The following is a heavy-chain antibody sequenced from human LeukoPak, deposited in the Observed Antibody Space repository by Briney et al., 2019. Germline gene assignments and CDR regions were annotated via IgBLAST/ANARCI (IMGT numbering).Heavy chain of an antibody. CDR3: ARRGGTP. Sequence: PSETLSLTCTVSGGSISSSSYYWGWIRQPPGKGLEWIGEINHSGSTNYNPSLKSRVTISVDTSKNQFSLKLSSVTAADTAVYYCARRGGTPWGQGTLVTVSS. D-gene: IGHD4-23*01. V-gene: IGHV4-39*07. CDR1: GGSISSSSYY. CDR2: INHSGST. J-gene: IGHJ5*02.